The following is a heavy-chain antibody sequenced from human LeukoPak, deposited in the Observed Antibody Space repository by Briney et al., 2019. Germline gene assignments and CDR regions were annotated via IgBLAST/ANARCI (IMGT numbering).Heavy chain of an antibody. D-gene: IGHD3-3*01. V-gene: IGHV4-59*01. CDR1: GGSISSYY. J-gene: IGHJ5*02. Sequence: SETLSLTCTVSGGSISSYYWSWIRQPPGKGLEWIGYIHYSGSTNYNPSLKSRVTISVDTSKNQFSLKLSSVTAADTAVYYCARGRDFWSGPFDPWGQGTLVTVSS. CDR2: IHYSGST. CDR3: ARGRDFWSGPFDP.